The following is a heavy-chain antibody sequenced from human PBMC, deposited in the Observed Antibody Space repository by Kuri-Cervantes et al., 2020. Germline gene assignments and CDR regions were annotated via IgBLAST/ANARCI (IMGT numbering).Heavy chain of an antibody. CDR1: GGTFSSSA. D-gene: IGHD6-19*01. J-gene: IGHJ6*03. V-gene: IGHV1-69*05. Sequence: SVKVSCKASGGTFSSSAISWVRQAPGQGLEWMGGIIPIFGTANYARKFQGRLTITTDESTSTAYMELSSLRSEDTAVYYCARGHAIAVAGNYYMDVWGKGTTVTVSS. CDR2: IIPIFGTA. CDR3: ARGHAIAVAGNYYMDV.